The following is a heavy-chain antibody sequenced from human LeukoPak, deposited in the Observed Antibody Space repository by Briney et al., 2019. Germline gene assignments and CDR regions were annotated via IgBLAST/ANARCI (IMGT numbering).Heavy chain of an antibody. Sequence: PVRSLRLSCAASGFTFDDYAMHWVRQAPGKGLEWVSGISWNSGIIVYADSVKGRFTISRDNAKNSLYLQMNSLRADDTALYYCAKGGSYDSSGYYSNPLYYFDYWGQGTLVTVTS. V-gene: IGHV3-9*01. CDR2: ISWNSGII. J-gene: IGHJ4*02. CDR1: GFTFDDYA. CDR3: AKGGSYDSSGYYSNPLYYFDY. D-gene: IGHD3-22*01.